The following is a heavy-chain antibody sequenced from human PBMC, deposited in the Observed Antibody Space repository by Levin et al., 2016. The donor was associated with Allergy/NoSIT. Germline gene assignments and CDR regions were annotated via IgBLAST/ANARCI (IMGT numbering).Heavy chain of an antibody. CDR3: ARKRDITMIVVVMEGGFDP. Sequence: SETLSLTCTVSGGSLSSDNYYWTWIRQPPGKGLEWIGSFCYSGSTNYNPSLKSRVTISVDTSKNQFSLKLSSVTAADTAVYYCARKRDITMIVVVMEGGFDPWGQGTLVTVSS. CDR1: GGSLSSDNYY. D-gene: IGHD3-22*01. V-gene: IGHV4-39*07. CDR2: FCYSGST. J-gene: IGHJ5*02.